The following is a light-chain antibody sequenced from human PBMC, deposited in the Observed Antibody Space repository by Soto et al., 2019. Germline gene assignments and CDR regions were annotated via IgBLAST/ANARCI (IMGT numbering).Light chain of an antibody. CDR2: HAS. J-gene: IGKJ1*01. V-gene: IGKV1-5*01. Sequence: DVQMTHSPSTLPASVGDIVTITCRASQSISNCLAWYQQKPGTAPKLLIYHASTLESGVPSRFSGSGSGTEFTLTISSLQPDDFATYYCQQYMSYSFGQGTKVDIK. CDR3: QQYMSYS. CDR1: QSISNC.